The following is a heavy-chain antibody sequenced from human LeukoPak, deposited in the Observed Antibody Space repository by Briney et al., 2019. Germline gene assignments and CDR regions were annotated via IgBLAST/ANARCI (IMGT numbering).Heavy chain of an antibody. D-gene: IGHD1-26*01. CDR3: AKDHIFQVVGACDY. V-gene: IGHV3-66*01. J-gene: IGHJ4*02. Sequence: PGGSLRLSCAASGFTVSSNYMSWVRQAPGKGLEWVSVIYSGGSTYYADSVKGRFTISRDNSKNTLYLQMNSLRAEDTAVYYCAKDHIFQVVGACDYWGQGTLVTVSS. CDR1: GFTVSSNY. CDR2: IYSGGST.